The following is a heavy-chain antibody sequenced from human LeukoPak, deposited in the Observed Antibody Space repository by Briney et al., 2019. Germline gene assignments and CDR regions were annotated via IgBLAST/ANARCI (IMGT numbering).Heavy chain of an antibody. Sequence: GGSLRLSCAASGFTFTAYTINWVRQAPGKGLEWVSYISGSTTDIYYADSVKGRFTISRDNAKNSLYLQMNSLRAEDTAVYYCARDSHTAMVPLDYWGQGTLVTVSS. CDR3: ARDSHTAMVPLDY. D-gene: IGHD5-18*01. CDR1: GFTFTAYT. J-gene: IGHJ4*02. V-gene: IGHV3-21*04. CDR2: ISGSTTDI.